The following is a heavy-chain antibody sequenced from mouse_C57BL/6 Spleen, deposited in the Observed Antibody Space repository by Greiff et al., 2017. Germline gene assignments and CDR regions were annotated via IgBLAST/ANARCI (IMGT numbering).Heavy chain of an antibody. J-gene: IGHJ1*03. CDR3: VRITTGYFDV. CDR1: GFSFNTYA. D-gene: IGHD1-1*01. V-gene: IGHV10-1*01. Sequence: EVQLVESGGGLVQPKGSLKLSCAASGFSFNTYAMNWVRQAPGKGLEWVARIRSKSNNYATYYADSVKDRFTISRDDSESMLYLQMNNLKTEDTAMYYCVRITTGYFDVWGTGTTVTVSS. CDR2: IRSKSNNYAT.